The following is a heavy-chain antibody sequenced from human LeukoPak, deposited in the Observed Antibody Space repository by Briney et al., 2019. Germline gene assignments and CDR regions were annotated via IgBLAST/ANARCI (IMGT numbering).Heavy chain of an antibody. CDR1: GGSISSYY. D-gene: IGHD2-2*01. CDR3: ARTPTYCSSTSCYAGESGWFDP. J-gene: IGHJ5*02. Sequence: PSETLSLTCTVSGGSISSYYWSWIRQPPGKGLEWIGYIYYSGSTNYNPSLSSRVTISVDTSKNQFSLKLSSVTAADTAVYYCARTPTYCSSTSCYAGESGWFDPWGQGTLVTVSS. CDR2: IYYSGST. V-gene: IGHV4-59*08.